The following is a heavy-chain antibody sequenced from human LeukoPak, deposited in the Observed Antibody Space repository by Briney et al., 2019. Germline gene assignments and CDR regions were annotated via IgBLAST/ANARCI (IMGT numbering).Heavy chain of an antibody. CDR1: GDDLSSRNNA. CDR2: THYRSKWYT. CDR3: TREVVFGEYYYGMDV. J-gene: IGHJ6*02. D-gene: IGHD3-16*01. V-gene: IGHV6-1*01. Sequence: SQTLSLTCAISGDDLSSRNNAWNCTRQSPSRGLESLGRTHYRSKWYTDYAASVHSRISITPDTSKNQFSLELNSVTPEDTAVYYSTREVVFGEYYYGMDVWGQGTTVIVSS.